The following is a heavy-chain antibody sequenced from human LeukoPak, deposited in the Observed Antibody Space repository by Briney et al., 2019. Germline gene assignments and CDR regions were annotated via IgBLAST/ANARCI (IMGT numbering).Heavy chain of an antibody. CDR2: ISSSSSYI. CDR3: AKDQDIVVVPAAIWFDP. V-gene: IGHV3-21*04. Sequence: GGSLRLSCAASGFTFSSYSMNWVRQAPGKGLELVSSISSSSSYIYYADSVKGRFTISRDNSKNTLYLQMNSLRAEDTAVYYCAKDQDIVVVPAAIWFDPWGQGTLVTVSS. J-gene: IGHJ5*02. D-gene: IGHD2-2*01. CDR1: GFTFSSYS.